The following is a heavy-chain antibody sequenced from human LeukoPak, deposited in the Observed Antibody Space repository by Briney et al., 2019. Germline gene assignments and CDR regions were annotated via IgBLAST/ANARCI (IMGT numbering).Heavy chain of an antibody. Sequence: SETLSHTCTVSGGSISSYYWSWIRQPPGKGLEWIGYIHYSGSTNYNPSLKSRVAISVDTSKNQFSLKLTSVTAADTAMYYCARSDSSSLPSDYWGQGTLVTVSS. CDR3: ARSDSSSLPSDY. D-gene: IGHD6-6*01. V-gene: IGHV4-59*01. CDR1: GGSISSYY. CDR2: IHYSGST. J-gene: IGHJ4*02.